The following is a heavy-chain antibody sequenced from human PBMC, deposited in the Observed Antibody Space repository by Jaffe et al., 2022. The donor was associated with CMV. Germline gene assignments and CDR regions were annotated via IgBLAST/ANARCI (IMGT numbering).Heavy chain of an antibody. V-gene: IGHV4-34*01. CDR2: INHSGST. D-gene: IGHD3-10*01. CDR1: GGSFSGYY. J-gene: IGHJ5*02. CDR3: ARGVGYYGSGSYGINWFDP. Sequence: QVQLQQWGAGLLKPSETLSLTCAVYGGSFSGYYWSWIRQPPGKGLEWIGEINHSGSTNYNPSLKSRVTISVDTSKNQFSLKLSSVTAADTAVYYCARGVGYYGSGSYGINWFDPWGQGTLVTVSS.